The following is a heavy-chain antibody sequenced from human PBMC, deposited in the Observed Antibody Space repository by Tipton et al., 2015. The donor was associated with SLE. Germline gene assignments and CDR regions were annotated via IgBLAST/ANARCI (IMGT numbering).Heavy chain of an antibody. CDR1: GYTFTNYG. V-gene: IGHV1-18*01. CDR2: MSAYNGNT. CDR3: ARDHLGQVDEV. J-gene: IGHJ4*02. Sequence: QSGPEVKKPGASVKVSCKASGYTFTNYGISWVRQAPGQGLEWMGWMSAYNGNTNYAQKFRGRVTMTTDTSTSTAYMELRSLRSDDTVVYYCARDHLGQVDEVWGQGTLVTVSS. D-gene: IGHD5-12*01.